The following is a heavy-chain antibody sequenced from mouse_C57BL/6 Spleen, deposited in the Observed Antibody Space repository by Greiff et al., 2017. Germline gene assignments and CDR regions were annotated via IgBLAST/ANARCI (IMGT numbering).Heavy chain of an antibody. V-gene: IGHV5-17*01. CDR3: ARGYDEAWFAC. J-gene: IGHJ3*01. Sequence: EVQVVESGGGLVKPGGSLKLSCAASGFTFSDYGMHWVRQAPEKGLEWVAYISSGSSTINYADTVKGRFPISRDNAKTTLFLQMTSLRSEDTAMYYCARGYDEAWFACWGQGTLVTVSA. CDR1: GFTFSDYG. CDR2: ISSGSSTI. D-gene: IGHD2-12*01.